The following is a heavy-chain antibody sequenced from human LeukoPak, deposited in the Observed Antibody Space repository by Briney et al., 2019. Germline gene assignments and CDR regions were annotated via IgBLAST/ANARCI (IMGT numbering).Heavy chain of an antibody. CDR2: INTDGSST. D-gene: IGHD3-9*01. Sequence: GGSLRLSCAASGFTFSSYWMHWVRQAPGKGLVWVSRINTDGSSTSYADSVKGRFTISRDNAKNTLYLQMNSLRAEDTAVYYCARDLRRYFDWLSSDGIDVWGQGTTVTVSS. CDR1: GFTFSSYW. J-gene: IGHJ6*02. CDR3: ARDLRRYFDWLSSDGIDV. V-gene: IGHV3-74*01.